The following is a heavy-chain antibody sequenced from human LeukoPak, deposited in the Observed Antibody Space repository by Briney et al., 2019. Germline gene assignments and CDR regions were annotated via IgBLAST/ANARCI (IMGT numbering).Heavy chain of an antibody. CDR1: GGSFSGYY. D-gene: IGHD1-26*01. J-gene: IGHJ4*02. Sequence: PSETLSLTCAVYGGSFSGYYWSWIRQPPGKGLEWIGEINHSGSTNYNPSLKSRVTISVDTSKNQFSLKLSSVTAADTAVCYCARGRAQRELLRKMYYFDYWGQGTLVTVSS. CDR2: INHSGST. CDR3: ARGRAQRELLRKMYYFDY. V-gene: IGHV4-34*01.